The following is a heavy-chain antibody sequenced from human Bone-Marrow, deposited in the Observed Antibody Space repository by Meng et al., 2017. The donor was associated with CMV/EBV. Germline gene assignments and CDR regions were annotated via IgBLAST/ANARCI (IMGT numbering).Heavy chain of an antibody. J-gene: IGHJ6*02. Sequence: GGSLRLSCAASEFIFSKCVLHWVRQAPGKGLEWVAVISNDGWSKFFGDSVKGRFTVSRDNSKNTLYLQMNSLRAEDTAVYYCAKVGGAGRRYYYYGMDVWGQGTTVTVSS. CDR2: ISNDGWSK. D-gene: IGHD3-10*01. V-gene: IGHV3-30*04. CDR3: AKVGGAGRRYYYYGMDV. CDR1: EFIFSKCV.